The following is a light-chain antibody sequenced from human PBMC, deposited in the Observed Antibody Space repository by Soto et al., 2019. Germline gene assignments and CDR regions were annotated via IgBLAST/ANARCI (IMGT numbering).Light chain of an antibody. CDR3: MQALQTPPIT. CDR2: LGS. CDR1: QSLLHSNGYTY. Sequence: DIVMTQSPLSLPVTPGEPASISCRSSQSLLHSNGYTYLDWYLQKPGQSPQLLIYLGSNRASGVPDRFSGSGAGTDFTLKISRVEAEYVGVYSCMQALQTPPITFGQGTRLEIK. V-gene: IGKV2-28*01. J-gene: IGKJ5*01.